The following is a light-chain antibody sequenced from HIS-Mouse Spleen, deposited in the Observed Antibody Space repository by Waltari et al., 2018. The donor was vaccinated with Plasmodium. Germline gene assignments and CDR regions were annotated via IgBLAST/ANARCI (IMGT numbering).Light chain of an antibody. V-gene: IGLV1-44*01. CDR3: AAWDDSLNGVV. Sequence: VLTQPPSASGTPGQRVTISCSGSSSNIGSTTVNWYQQLPGTAPKLLIYSNNQRPSGVPDRFSGSKSGTSASLAISGLQSEDEADYYCAAWDDSLNGVVFGGGTKLTVL. CDR2: SNN. J-gene: IGLJ2*01. CDR1: SSNIGSTT.